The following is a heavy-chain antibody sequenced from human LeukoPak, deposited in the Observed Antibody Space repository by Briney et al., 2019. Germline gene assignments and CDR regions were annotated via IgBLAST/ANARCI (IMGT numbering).Heavy chain of an antibody. Sequence: ASVKVSCKASGYTFTSYGISWVRQAPGQGLEWMGWIGAYNGNTNYAQKLQGRVTMTTDTSTSTAYMELRSLRSDDTAVYYRARDLGVVVPAAIPDYFDYWGQGTLVTVSS. CDR1: GYTFTSYG. CDR3: ARDLGVVVPAAIPDYFDY. CDR2: IGAYNGNT. J-gene: IGHJ4*02. V-gene: IGHV1-18*01. D-gene: IGHD2-2*01.